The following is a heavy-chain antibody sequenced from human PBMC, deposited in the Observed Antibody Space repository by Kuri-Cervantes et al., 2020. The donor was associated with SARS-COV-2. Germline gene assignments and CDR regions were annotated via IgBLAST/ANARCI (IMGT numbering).Heavy chain of an antibody. CDR1: GGSISSGDYS. V-gene: IGHV4-30-2*02. CDR2: MYHSGST. CDR3: ARLGYGDYVGS. Sequence: SQTLSLTCAVSGGSISSGDYSWSWIRQPPGKGLEWIGYMYHSGSTYYSPSLKSRAAISVDRSRNQFSLKLSSVTAADTAVYYCARLGYGDYVGSWGQGTLVTVSS. D-gene: IGHD4-17*01. J-gene: IGHJ4*02.